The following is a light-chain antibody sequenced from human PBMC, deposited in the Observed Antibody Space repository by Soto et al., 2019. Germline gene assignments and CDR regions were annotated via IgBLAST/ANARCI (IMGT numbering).Light chain of an antibody. CDR3: SSYTSSSTWV. J-gene: IGLJ3*02. CDR1: SSDVGAYNY. CDR2: DVS. Sequence: QSVLTQPASVSGSPGQSITISCTGTSSDVGAYNYVSWYQQHPGKAPKLMIYDVSNRPSGVSNRFSGSKSGNTASLTISGLQDEEEADYYCSSYTSSSTWVLGGGTKLTVL. V-gene: IGLV2-14*03.